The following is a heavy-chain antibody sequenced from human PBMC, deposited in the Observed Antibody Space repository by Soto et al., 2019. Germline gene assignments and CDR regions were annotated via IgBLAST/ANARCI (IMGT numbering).Heavy chain of an antibody. Sequence: QVQLVESGGGVVQPGRSLRLSCAASGFTFSSYGMHWVRQAPGKGLEWVAVISYDGSNKYYADSVKGRFTISRDNSKNTLYVQMNGLRAEDTAVYYCARQESITMIVVPVDYWGQGTLVTVSS. CDR3: ARQESITMIVVPVDY. CDR2: ISYDGSNK. V-gene: IGHV3-30*03. CDR1: GFTFSSYG. J-gene: IGHJ4*02. D-gene: IGHD3-22*01.